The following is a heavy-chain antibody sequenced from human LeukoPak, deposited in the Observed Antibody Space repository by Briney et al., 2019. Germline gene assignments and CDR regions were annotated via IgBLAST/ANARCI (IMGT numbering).Heavy chain of an antibody. CDR1: GFTVSSNY. J-gene: IGHJ4*02. CDR2: FYSGGDR. V-gene: IGHV3-53*01. Sequence: PGGSLRLSCAASGFTVSSNYMSWVRQAPGKGLEWVSVFYSGGDRYYTDSVKGRFTISRDNSKNTLYLQMNSLRVEDTAVFYCVRHSYDGHYFAYWGQGTLVTVSS. CDR3: VRHSYDGHYFAY. D-gene: IGHD3-16*01.